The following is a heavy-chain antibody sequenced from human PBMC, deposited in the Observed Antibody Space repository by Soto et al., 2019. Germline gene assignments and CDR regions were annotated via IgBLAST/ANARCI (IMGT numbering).Heavy chain of an antibody. CDR2: IIPIFGTA. D-gene: IGHD3-22*01. V-gene: IGHV1-69*13. CDR3: AREGYYYDSSAPGAAFDI. J-gene: IGHJ3*02. Sequence: SVKVSCKASGGTFSSYAISWVRQAPGQGLEWMGGIIPIFGTANYAQKFQGRVTITADESTSTAYMELSSLRSEDTAVYYCAREGYYYDSSAPGAAFDIWGQGTMVTVSS. CDR1: GGTFSSYA.